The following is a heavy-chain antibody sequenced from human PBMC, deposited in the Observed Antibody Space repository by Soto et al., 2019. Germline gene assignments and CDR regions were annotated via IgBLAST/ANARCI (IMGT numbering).Heavy chain of an antibody. V-gene: IGHV3-15*01. Sequence: GGSLRLSCAASGFTFSNAWMSWVRQAPGKGLEWVGRIKSKTDGGTTDYAAPVKGRFTISRDDSKNTLYLQMNSLKTEDTAVYYCTTDLDFWSGYYTRYWGQGTLVTVSS. J-gene: IGHJ4*02. CDR3: TTDLDFWSGYYTRY. D-gene: IGHD3-3*01. CDR1: GFTFSNAW. CDR2: IKSKTDGGTT.